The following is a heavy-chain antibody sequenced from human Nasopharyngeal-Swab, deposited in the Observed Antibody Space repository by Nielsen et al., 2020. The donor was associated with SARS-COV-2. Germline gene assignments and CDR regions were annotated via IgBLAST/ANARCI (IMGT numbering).Heavy chain of an antibody. Sequence: SETLSLTCTVSGGSISSYYWSWIRQPPGKGLEWIGYTHYSGSTNYNPSLKSRVTISVDTSKNQFSLKLSSVTAADTAVYYCARAFGELLFGGMDVWGQGTTVTVSS. D-gene: IGHD3-10*01. CDR1: GGSISSYY. J-gene: IGHJ6*02. CDR2: THYSGST. V-gene: IGHV4-59*01. CDR3: ARAFGELLFGGMDV.